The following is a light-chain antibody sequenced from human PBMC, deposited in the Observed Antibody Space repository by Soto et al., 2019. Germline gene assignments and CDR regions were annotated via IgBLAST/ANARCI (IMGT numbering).Light chain of an antibody. CDR3: QYYKSYSMYT. V-gene: IGKV1-5*01. CDR1: QSISSW. J-gene: IGKJ2*01. CDR2: DAS. Sequence: DIQMTQSPSTLSASVGDRVTINCRASQSISSWLAWYQHKPGKAHKLLIYDASRLESGIPSRFSGSGSGTELTLTLSSVYPDDFATYTCQYYKSYSMYTFGQGTKLEIK.